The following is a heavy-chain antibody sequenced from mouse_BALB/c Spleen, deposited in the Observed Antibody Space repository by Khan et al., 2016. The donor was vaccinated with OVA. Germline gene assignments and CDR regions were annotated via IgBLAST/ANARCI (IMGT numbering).Heavy chain of an antibody. Sequence: EVELVESGGGLVKPGGSLKLSCAASGFAFSSYSMSWVRQTPEKRLEWVATITSGGSYTYYPDSVKGRFTISRDNAKNTLYLLMSSLKSEDTAMYYCTRDRNYYGSSFYFDYWGQGTTLTVSS. CDR1: GFAFSSYS. V-gene: IGHV5-6-4*01. J-gene: IGHJ2*01. CDR2: ITSGGSYT. D-gene: IGHD1-1*01. CDR3: TRDRNYYGSSFYFDY.